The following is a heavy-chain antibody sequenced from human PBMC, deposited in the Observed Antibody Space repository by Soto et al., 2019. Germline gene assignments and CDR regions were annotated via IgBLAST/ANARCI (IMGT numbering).Heavy chain of an antibody. CDR1: GFTVSSNY. J-gene: IGHJ3*02. V-gene: IGHV3-66*01. CDR3: AREPSPGAFEI. Sequence: GGSLRLSCAASGFTVSSNYMSWVRQAPGKGLEWVSVIYSGGSTYYADSVKGRFTISRDNSKNTLYLQMNSLRAEDTAVYYCAREPSPGAFEIWGQGTMVTVSS. CDR2: IYSGGST. D-gene: IGHD6-6*01.